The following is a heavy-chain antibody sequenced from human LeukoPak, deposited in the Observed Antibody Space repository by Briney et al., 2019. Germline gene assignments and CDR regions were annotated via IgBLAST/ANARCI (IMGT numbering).Heavy chain of an antibody. CDR2: ISRSSGTI. Sequence: GGSLRLSCAASGLTFNTYNMNWVRQGPGKGLEWISYISRSSGTIYYADSVKGRFTISRDNAQNSLYLQMNSLRADDTAVYYCARDGFLDLALIPAATFDFWGQGTLVTVSS. J-gene: IGHJ4*02. CDR3: ARDGFLDLALIPAATFDF. CDR1: GLTFNTYN. D-gene: IGHD2-2*03. V-gene: IGHV3-48*04.